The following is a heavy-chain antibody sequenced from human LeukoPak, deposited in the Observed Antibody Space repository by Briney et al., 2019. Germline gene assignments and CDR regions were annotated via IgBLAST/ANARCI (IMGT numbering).Heavy chain of an antibody. Sequence: PSETLSLTCTVSGGSISSYYWSSIRQPPGKGLEWIGYIYYSGSTNYNPSLKSRVTISVDTSKNQFSLKLSSVTAADTAVYYCASIEMATRYFDYWGQGTLVTVSS. D-gene: IGHD5-24*01. CDR2: IYYSGST. CDR1: GGSISSYY. CDR3: ASIEMATRYFDY. V-gene: IGHV4-59*01. J-gene: IGHJ4*02.